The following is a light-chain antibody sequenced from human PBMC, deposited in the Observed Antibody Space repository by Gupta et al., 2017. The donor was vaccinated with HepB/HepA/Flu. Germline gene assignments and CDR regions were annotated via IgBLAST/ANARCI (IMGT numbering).Light chain of an antibody. CDR3: QQRSNWPLP. J-gene: IGKJ4*01. Sequence: EIGLTQSPATLSLSPGERATLSCRASQSISSYLAWYQQRPGQAPRLLIYEASDRATGIPARFICSGSGTDFTLTISSLDAEDFAVYYCQQRSNWPLPFGGGTKVEIK. V-gene: IGKV3-11*01. CDR2: EAS. CDR1: QSISSY.